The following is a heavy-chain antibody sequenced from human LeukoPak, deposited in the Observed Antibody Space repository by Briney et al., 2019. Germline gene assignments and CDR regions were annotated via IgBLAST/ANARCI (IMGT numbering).Heavy chain of an antibody. V-gene: IGHV4-59*01. CDR3: ASSNGATYDY. CDR1: GGSISSYY. J-gene: IGHJ4*02. CDR2: IYYSGST. D-gene: IGHD1-26*01. Sequence: SETLSLTCTVSGGSISSYYWSWIRQPPGKGPEWIGYIYYSGSTNYNPSLKSRVTISVDTSKNQFSLKLSSVTAADTAVYYCASSNGATYDYWGQGTLVTVSS.